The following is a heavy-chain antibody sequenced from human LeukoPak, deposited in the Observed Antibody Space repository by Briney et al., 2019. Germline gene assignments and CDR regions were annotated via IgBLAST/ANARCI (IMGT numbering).Heavy chain of an antibody. D-gene: IGHD4/OR15-4a*01. CDR3: ARGGYFYGA. CDR2: IKQDGGEK. V-gene: IGHV3-7*05. J-gene: IGHJ4*02. Sequence: GGSLRLSCAASGFSFSSYWMSWVRQAPGTGLEWVANIKQDGGEKNYVDSVKGRFTISRDNAKNSLYLQMNSLRAEDTAVYYCARGGYFYGAWGQGTQVTVSS. CDR1: GFSFSSYW.